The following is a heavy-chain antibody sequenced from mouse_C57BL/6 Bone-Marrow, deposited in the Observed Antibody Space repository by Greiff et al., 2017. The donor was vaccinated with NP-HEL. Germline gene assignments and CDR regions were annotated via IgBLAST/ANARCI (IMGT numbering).Heavy chain of an antibody. J-gene: IGHJ1*03. CDR1: GYTFTSYW. Sequence: QVQLQQPGAELVMPGASVKLSCTASGYTFTSYWMHWVKQRPGQGLEWIGEIDPSDSYTNYNQKFKGKSTLTVDKSSSTAYMQLSSLTSEDSAVYYCAREGNWDEDWYFDVWGTGTTVTVSS. CDR2: IDPSDSYT. D-gene: IGHD4-1*01. CDR3: AREGNWDEDWYFDV. V-gene: IGHV1-69*01.